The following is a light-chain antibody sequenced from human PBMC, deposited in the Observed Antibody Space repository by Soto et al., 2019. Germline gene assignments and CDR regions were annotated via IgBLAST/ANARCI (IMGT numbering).Light chain of an antibody. Sequence: DLQMNQSPSSLSASVGDRVTITCRASQSILSWLAWYQQKQGKAPKLLIYKESSVESGVPSRFSGSGSRTEFTLSISSLQPDDSATYYCQQYDSFSWTFGQGTKVE. CDR3: QQYDSFSWT. CDR2: KES. CDR1: QSILSW. V-gene: IGKV1-5*03. J-gene: IGKJ1*01.